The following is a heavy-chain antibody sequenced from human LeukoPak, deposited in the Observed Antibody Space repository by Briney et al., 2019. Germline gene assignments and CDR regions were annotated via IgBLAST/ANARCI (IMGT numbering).Heavy chain of an antibody. D-gene: IGHD5-18*01. Sequence: PGGSLRLSCAASGFTFSTYWMHWVRQAPGKGLMWVSRINSDESRTSYADSVKGRFTISRDNAKNTLYLQMNSLRAEDTAVYYCAKDGYSYGPRSPDLFDIWGQGTMVTVSS. J-gene: IGHJ3*02. V-gene: IGHV3-74*01. CDR2: INSDESRT. CDR3: AKDGYSYGPRSPDLFDI. CDR1: GFTFSTYW.